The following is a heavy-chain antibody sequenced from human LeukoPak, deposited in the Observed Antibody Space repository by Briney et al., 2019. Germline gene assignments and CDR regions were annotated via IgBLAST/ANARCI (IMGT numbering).Heavy chain of an antibody. V-gene: IGHV1-2*02. CDR1: GGTFSSYA. D-gene: IGHD3-3*01. CDR3: GRAVISGVPGGYYGMDV. Sequence: ASVKVSCKASGGTFSSYAISWVRQAPGQGLEWMGWFYPYSRGTNIAQKFQGRVTMTRDTSISTVYLELKSLKSDDTAVYYCGRAVISGVPGGYYGMDVWGQGTTVIVSS. CDR2: FYPYSRGT. J-gene: IGHJ6*01.